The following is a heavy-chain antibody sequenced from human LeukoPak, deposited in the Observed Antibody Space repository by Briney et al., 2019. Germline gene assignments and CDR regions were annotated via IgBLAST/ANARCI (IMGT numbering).Heavy chain of an antibody. CDR1: GFPFDDYG. D-gene: IGHD5-12*01. V-gene: IGHV3-20*04. CDR3: ARRVATLDYYYYMDV. CDR2: INWNGDTT. J-gene: IGHJ6*03. Sequence: GSLRLSCVASGFPFDDYGMSWVRQAPGKGLEWVSGINWNGDTTSYADSVKGRFTISRDNSKNSLYLQMNRLRAEDTALYYCARRVATLDYYYYMDVWGKGTTVTVSS.